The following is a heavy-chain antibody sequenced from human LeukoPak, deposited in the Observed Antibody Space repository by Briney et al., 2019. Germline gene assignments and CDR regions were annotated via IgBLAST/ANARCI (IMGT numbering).Heavy chain of an antibody. Sequence: HPGGSLRLSCAASGFKFSDHYIDWVCQAPGKGLEWVGRSRNKASSYTTEYAASVEGRFTISRDVSESSLYLQMNSLRAEDTAVYYCAKDLEGIAAALVDYWGQGTLVTVSS. J-gene: IGHJ4*02. V-gene: IGHV3-72*01. CDR3: AKDLEGIAAALVDY. CDR2: SRNKASSYTT. D-gene: IGHD6-13*01. CDR1: GFKFSDHY.